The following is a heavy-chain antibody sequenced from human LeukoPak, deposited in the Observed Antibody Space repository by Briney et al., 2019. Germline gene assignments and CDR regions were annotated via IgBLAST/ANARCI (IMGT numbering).Heavy chain of an antibody. D-gene: IGHD3-10*01. CDR3: AREGVPGDYYGMDV. V-gene: IGHV3-33*01. CDR2: IWYGGSNK. J-gene: IGHJ6*02. CDR1: GFIFSNFG. Sequence: PGGSLRLSCAASGFIFSNFGMHWVRQAPGKGLEWVAVIWYGGSNKHYADSVQGRFTISRDNSKNTVDLQMNSLRAEDTAVYYCAREGVPGDYYGMDVWGQGTTVTVSS.